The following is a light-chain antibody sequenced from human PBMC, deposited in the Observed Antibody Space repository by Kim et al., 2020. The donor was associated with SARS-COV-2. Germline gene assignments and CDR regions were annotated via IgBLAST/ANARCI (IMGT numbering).Light chain of an antibody. CDR3: QQYNYWWT. CDR2: GAS. CDR1: QSVSNT. V-gene: IGKV3-15*01. Sequence: PVAPGGTATLSCRARQSVSNTLAWYQQKPGQAPSLLIYGASTRATGIPARFSGSGSGTEFTLTISSLQSEDFGVYYCQQYNYWWTFGQGTKVDIK. J-gene: IGKJ1*01.